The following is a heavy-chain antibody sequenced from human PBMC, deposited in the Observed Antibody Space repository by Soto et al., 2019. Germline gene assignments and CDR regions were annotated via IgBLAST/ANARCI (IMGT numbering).Heavy chain of an antibody. CDR2: IYYSGST. Sequence: SETLSLTCTVSGGSVSSGSYYWSWIRQPPGKGLEWIGYIYYSGSTNYNPSLKSRVTISVDTSKNQFSLKLSSVTAADTAVYYCARVKSYYDSSGYYPSRVDYWGQRTLDTVSS. CDR1: GGSVSSGSYY. V-gene: IGHV4-61*01. J-gene: IGHJ4*02. CDR3: ARVKSYYDSSGYYPSRVDY. D-gene: IGHD3-22*01.